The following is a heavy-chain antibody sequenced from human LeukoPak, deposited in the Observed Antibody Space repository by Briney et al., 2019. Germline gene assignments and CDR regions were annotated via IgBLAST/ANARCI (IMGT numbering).Heavy chain of an antibody. J-gene: IGHJ5*02. V-gene: IGHV4-39*07. CDR3: ARDWKGGGSYYWSRNWFDP. CDR2: IYYSGST. D-gene: IGHD1-26*01. Sequence: PSETLSLTCTVSGGSISSSSYYWGWIRQPPGKGLEWIGSIYYSGSTYYNPSLKSRVTISVDTSKNQFSLKLSSVTAADTAVYYCARDWKGGGSYYWSRNWFDPWGQGTLVTVSS. CDR1: GGSISSSSYY.